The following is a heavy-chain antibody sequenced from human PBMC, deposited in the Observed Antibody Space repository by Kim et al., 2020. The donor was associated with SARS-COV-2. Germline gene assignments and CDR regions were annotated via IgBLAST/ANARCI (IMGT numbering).Heavy chain of an antibody. CDR3: ARFGEAVTEYGAYVY. Sequence: SVKVSCKSSGVTFSSYAISWVRQAPGQGLEWMGGIIPIFGTAHYAQKFQGRVTITADESTSTAYMELSSLRSEDTAVYYCARFGEAVTEYGAYVYWGQRTLVNVSS. CDR1: GVTFSSYA. CDR2: IIPIFGTA. J-gene: IGHJ4*02. V-gene: IGHV1-69*13. D-gene: IGHD3-3*01.